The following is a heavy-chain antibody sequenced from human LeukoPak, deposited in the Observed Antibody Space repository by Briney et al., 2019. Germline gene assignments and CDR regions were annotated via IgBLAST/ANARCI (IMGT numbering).Heavy chain of an antibody. J-gene: IGHJ4*02. D-gene: IGHD4-17*01. CDR3: ARDRYGDYANFDY. Sequence: ASVKVSCKASGYTFISYDINWVRQATGQGLEWMGWMNPNSGNTGYAQKFQGRVTMTRNTSISTAYMELSSLRSEDTAVYYCARDRYGDYANFDYWGQGTLVTVSS. CDR1: GYTFISYD. CDR2: MNPNSGNT. V-gene: IGHV1-8*01.